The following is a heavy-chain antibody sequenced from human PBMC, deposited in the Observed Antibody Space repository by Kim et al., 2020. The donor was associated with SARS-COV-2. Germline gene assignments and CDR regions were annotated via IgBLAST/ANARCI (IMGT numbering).Heavy chain of an antibody. CDR2: IDPSDSYT. J-gene: IGHJ4*02. D-gene: IGHD3-10*01. V-gene: IGHV5-10-1*01. Sequence: GESLKISCKGSGYSFTSYWISWVRQMPGKGLEWMGRIDPSDSYTNYSPSFQGHVTISADKSISTAYLQWSSLKASDTAMYYCAHLGMVRGPWGLNDYWGQGTLVTVSS. CDR1: GYSFTSYW. CDR3: AHLGMVRGPWGLNDY.